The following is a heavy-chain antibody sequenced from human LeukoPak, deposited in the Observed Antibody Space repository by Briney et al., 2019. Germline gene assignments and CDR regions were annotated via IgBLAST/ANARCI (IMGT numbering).Heavy chain of an antibody. CDR3: ARHADSSGYYFFDY. CDR2: IYYSGST. Sequence: SETLSLTCTVSGGSISGYYWSWIRQPPGKGLEWIGSIYYSGSTNYNPSLKSRVTISVDTSKNQFSLKLSSVTAADTAVYYCARHADSSGYYFFDYWGQGTLVTVSS. D-gene: IGHD3-22*01. J-gene: IGHJ4*02. V-gene: IGHV4-59*08. CDR1: GGSISGYY.